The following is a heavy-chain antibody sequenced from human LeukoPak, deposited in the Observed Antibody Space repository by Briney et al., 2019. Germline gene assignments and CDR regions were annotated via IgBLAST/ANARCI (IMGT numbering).Heavy chain of an antibody. D-gene: IGHD6-13*01. J-gene: IGHJ6*03. V-gene: IGHV3-48*01. CDR1: GFTFSSYS. CDR3: ARDPGMAAAGYYYYMDV. CDR2: ISSSSSTR. Sequence: PGGSQRLSCAASGFTFSSYSMNWVRQAPGKGLEWVSHISSSSSTRYYADSVKGRFTLSRDNSKNTLYLQMNSLRAEDTAVYYCARDPGMAAAGYYYYMDVWGKGTTVTVSS.